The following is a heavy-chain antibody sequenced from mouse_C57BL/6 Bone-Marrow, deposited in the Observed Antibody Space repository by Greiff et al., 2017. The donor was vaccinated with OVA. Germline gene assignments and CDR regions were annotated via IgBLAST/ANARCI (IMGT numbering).Heavy chain of an antibody. CDR1: GFSLTSYA. Sequence: QVQLQQSGPGLVAPSQSLSITCTVSGFSLTSYAISWVRQTPGKGLEWLGVIWTGGGTNYNSALKSSQSISTDNSKSQVFLKMNSLQTDDTARYYCARNYLLSYLGQGTLVTVSA. CDR3: ARNYLLSY. J-gene: IGHJ3*01. V-gene: IGHV2-9-1*01. CDR2: IWTGGGT. D-gene: IGHD2-10*01.